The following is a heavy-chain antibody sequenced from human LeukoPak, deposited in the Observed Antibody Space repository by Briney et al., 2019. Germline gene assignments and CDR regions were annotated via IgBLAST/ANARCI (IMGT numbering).Heavy chain of an antibody. V-gene: IGHV4-31*11. J-gene: IGHJ4*02. Sequence: SQTLSLTCAVSGGSISSGGYSWSWIRQHPGKGLEWIGYIYYSGSTYYNPSLKSRVTISVDTSKNQFSLKLSSVTAADTAVYYCAGMFGVTPDYWGQGTLVTVSS. CDR2: IYYSGST. CDR1: GGSISSGGYS. D-gene: IGHD3-10*02. CDR3: AGMFGVTPDY.